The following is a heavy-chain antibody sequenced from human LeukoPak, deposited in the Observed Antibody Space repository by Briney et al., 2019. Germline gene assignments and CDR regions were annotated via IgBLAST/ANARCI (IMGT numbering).Heavy chain of an antibody. CDR2: ISSSSSTI. CDR1: GFTFSSYI. V-gene: IGHV3-48*01. Sequence: GGSLRLSCAASGFTFSSYIMNWVRQAPGKGLEWVSYISSSSSTIYYAGSVKGRFTISRDNAKNSLFLQMNSLRAEDTAVYYCARSRGSSGSYPFDYWGQGTLVTVSS. D-gene: IGHD1-26*01. J-gene: IGHJ4*02. CDR3: ARSRGSSGSYPFDY.